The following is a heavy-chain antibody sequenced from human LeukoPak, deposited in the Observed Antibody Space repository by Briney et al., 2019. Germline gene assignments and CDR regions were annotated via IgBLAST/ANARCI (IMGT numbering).Heavy chain of an antibody. Sequence: GGSLRLSCAASGFIFSNYAMSWVRQAPGKGLEWVSGISGSGASKAYADSMKGRFTISRDNSRNILYLEMNSLRAEDTAVYYCAKDLLHGSGSYSWGVFDYWGQGIVVTVSS. J-gene: IGHJ4*02. V-gene: IGHV3-23*01. CDR1: GFIFSNYA. CDR3: AKDLLHGSGSYSWGVFDY. CDR2: ISGSGASK. D-gene: IGHD3-10*01.